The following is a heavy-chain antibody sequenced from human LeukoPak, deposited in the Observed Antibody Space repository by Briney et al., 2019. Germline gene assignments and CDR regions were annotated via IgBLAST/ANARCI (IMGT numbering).Heavy chain of an antibody. V-gene: IGHV1-2*02. CDR1: GYTFTGYY. Sequence: ASVEVSCKASGYTFTGYYMHWVRQAPGQGLEWMGWINPNSGDTKYAQKFQGRVTMTRDTSISTAYMELSRLRSDDTAVYYCATQRGSYLWGTDFDYWGQGTLVTVSS. CDR3: ATQRGSYLWGTDFDY. J-gene: IGHJ4*02. CDR2: INPNSGDT. D-gene: IGHD3-16*01.